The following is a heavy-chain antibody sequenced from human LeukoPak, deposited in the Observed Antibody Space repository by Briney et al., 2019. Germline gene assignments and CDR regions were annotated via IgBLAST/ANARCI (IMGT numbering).Heavy chain of an antibody. Sequence: SETLSLTCIVSGGSISSSSYYWGWIRQPPGKGLEWIGSIYYSGSTYYNPSLKSRVTILEDTSKNHFSLKLSSVTAADTAVYYCASAKYCSGGNCYDIKWAAFDIWGQGTMVTVSS. D-gene: IGHD2-15*01. CDR1: GGSISSSSYY. CDR3: ASAKYCSGGNCYDIKWAAFDI. V-gene: IGHV4-39*07. J-gene: IGHJ3*02. CDR2: IYYSGST.